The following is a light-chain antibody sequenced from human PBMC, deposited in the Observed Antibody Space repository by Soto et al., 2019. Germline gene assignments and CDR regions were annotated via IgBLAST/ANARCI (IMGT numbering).Light chain of an antibody. CDR2: KAS. Sequence: DIQMTQSPSTLSASVGDRVSITCRASQSIGDWLAWYQQKPGKAPKLLIYKASNLQSGVPSTFSGSGSGTDFTLTLSSLHPDDFATYYCQHYDSYSPTWTFGQGTKVDIK. CDR3: QHYDSYSPTWT. J-gene: IGKJ1*01. V-gene: IGKV1-5*03. CDR1: QSIGDW.